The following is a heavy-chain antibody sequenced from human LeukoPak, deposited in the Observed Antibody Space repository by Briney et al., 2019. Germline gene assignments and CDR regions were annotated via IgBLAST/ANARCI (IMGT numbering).Heavy chain of an antibody. V-gene: IGHV4-4*07. Sequence: SETLSLTCTVSGGSISSYYWSWIRQPAGKGLEWIGRIYTSGSTNYNPSLKSRVTMSVDTSKNQFSLKLSSVTVADTAVYYCARFDYGDSAGRAGPLNFWGQGTLVTVSS. CDR3: ARFDYGDSAGRAGPLNF. D-gene: IGHD4-17*01. CDR1: GGSISSYY. CDR2: IYTSGST. J-gene: IGHJ4*02.